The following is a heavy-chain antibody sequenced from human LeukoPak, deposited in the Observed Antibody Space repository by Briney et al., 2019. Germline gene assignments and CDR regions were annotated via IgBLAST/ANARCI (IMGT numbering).Heavy chain of an antibody. V-gene: IGHV4-59*08. CDR2: IYYSGST. CDR1: GGSISSYY. J-gene: IGHJ4*02. CDR3: ARRDSSGWYYFDY. D-gene: IGHD3-22*01. Sequence: SETLSLTCTVSGGSISSYYWSWIRQPPGKGLEWIGYIYYSGSTNYNPSLKSRVTISVDTSKNQFSLKLSSVTAADTAVYYCARRDSSGWYYFDYWGQGTLVTVSS.